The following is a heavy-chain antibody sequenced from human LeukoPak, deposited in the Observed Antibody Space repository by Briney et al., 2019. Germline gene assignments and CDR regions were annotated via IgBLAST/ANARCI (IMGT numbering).Heavy chain of an antibody. CDR1: GYTLTGYY. V-gene: IGHV1-2*02. CDR3: AREYYYDSSGYEYNWFDP. CDR2: IYPNSGGT. J-gene: IGHJ5*02. Sequence: GASVKVSCKASGYTLTGYYMHWVRQAPGQGLEWMGWIYPNSGGTNYAQKFQGRVTMTRDTSISTAYMELSRLRSDDTAVYYCAREYYYDSSGYEYNWFDPWGQGTLVTVSS. D-gene: IGHD3-22*01.